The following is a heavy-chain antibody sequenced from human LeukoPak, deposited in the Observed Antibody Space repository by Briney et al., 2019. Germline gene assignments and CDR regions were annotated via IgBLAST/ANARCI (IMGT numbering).Heavy chain of an antibody. D-gene: IGHD6-6*01. CDR3: AREEGYSSSSQQGFDY. CDR2: INPSGGST. V-gene: IGHV1-46*01. Sequence: GASVKVSCKASGYTFTSYYMHWVRQAPGQGLEWMGIINPSGGSTSYAQKFQGRVTMTRDTSTSTVYMELSSLRSEDTAVYYCAREEGYSSSSQQGFDYWGQGALVTVSS. J-gene: IGHJ4*02. CDR1: GYTFTSYY.